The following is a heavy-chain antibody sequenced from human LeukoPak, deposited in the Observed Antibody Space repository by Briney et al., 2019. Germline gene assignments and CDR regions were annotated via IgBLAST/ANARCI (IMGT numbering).Heavy chain of an antibody. V-gene: IGHV1-2*02. J-gene: IGHJ4*02. CDR3: ARASYYYDSSGYPGYYFDY. CDR2: INPNSGGT. D-gene: IGHD3-22*01. Sequence: ASVKVSCKPSGYSFTGYYMHWVRQAPGQGLEWMGWINPNSGGTNYAQKFQGRVTMTRDTSISTAYMELSRLRSDDTAVYYCARASYYYDSSGYPGYYFDYWGQGTLVTVSS. CDR1: GYSFTGYY.